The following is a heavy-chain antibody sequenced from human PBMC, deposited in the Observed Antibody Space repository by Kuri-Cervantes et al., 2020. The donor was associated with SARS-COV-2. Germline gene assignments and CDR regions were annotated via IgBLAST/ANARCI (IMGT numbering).Heavy chain of an antibody. Sequence: GESLKISCAASGFSFSDAWMSWVRQAPGKGLEWVSAISGSGGSTYYADSVKGRFTISRDNSKNTLYLQMNSLRAEDTAVYYCAKDPVAGTWGDNFDYWGQGTLVTVSS. J-gene: IGHJ4*02. D-gene: IGHD6-19*01. V-gene: IGHV3-23*01. CDR2: ISGSGGST. CDR3: AKDPVAGTWGDNFDY. CDR1: GFSFSDAW.